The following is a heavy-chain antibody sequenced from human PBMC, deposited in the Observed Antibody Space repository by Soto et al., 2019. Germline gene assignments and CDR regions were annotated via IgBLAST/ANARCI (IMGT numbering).Heavy chain of an antibody. CDR1: GFTFSNYA. Sequence: EVQLLESGGGLVQPGGSLRLSCAASGFTFSNYAMSWVRQAPGKGLDWVSTISGAGGATFYADSVKGRFTISRDNSKSTLLLQLNSLRAEDTAIYYCAKDRGNYASVGGDYWGQGTLVTVSS. CDR3: AKDRGNYASVGGDY. CDR2: ISGAGGAT. J-gene: IGHJ4*02. V-gene: IGHV3-23*01. D-gene: IGHD1-26*01.